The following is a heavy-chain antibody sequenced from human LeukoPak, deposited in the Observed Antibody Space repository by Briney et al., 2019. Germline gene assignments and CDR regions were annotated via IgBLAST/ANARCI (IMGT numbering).Heavy chain of an antibody. J-gene: IGHJ4*02. V-gene: IGHV3-23*01. Sequence: PGGSLRLSCAAPGFTFSSYTMGWVRQPPGKGLEWVSDINPSGGTTYYADSVKGRFTISRDNSKDTLYLQMNSLRAEGTAVYYCAKALRASSYDYWGQGTLVTVSS. CDR3: AKALRASSYDY. CDR1: GFTFSSYT. CDR2: INPSGGTT. D-gene: IGHD2-2*01.